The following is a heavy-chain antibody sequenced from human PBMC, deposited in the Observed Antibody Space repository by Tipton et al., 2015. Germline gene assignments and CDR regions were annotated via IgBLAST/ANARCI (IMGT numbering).Heavy chain of an antibody. J-gene: IGHJ5*01. D-gene: IGHD3-3*01. CDR2: IYYSGNT. CDR3: ARHSATYDIWSGHYEA. Sequence: GLVKPSETLSLTCTVSGGSISHYYWSWIRQPPGKGLEWLGHIYYSGNTNYNPSLKSRVTMSVDTSKNQFSLHLSLVTAADTAVYYCARHSATYDIWSGHYEAWGHGTLVTVSS. CDR1: GGSISHYY. V-gene: IGHV4-59*08.